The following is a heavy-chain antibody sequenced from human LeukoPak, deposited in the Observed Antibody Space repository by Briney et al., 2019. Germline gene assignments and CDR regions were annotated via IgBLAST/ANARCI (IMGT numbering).Heavy chain of an antibody. Sequence: GESLKISFKGSGYSFMNYWIGWVRQMPGKGLEWMCIIYPGDSDTRYSPSFQGQVTISADKSISTAYLQWSSLKASDTAMYYCARHPIVGATQSWFDPWGQGTLVTVSS. J-gene: IGHJ5*02. CDR3: ARHPIVGATQSWFDP. V-gene: IGHV5-51*01. CDR1: GYSFMNYW. D-gene: IGHD1-26*01. CDR2: IYPGDSDT.